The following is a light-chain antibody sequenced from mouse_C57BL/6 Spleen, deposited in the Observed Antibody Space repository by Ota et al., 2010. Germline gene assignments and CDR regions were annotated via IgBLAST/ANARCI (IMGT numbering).Light chain of an antibody. CDR2: DTS. V-gene: IGKV4-70*01. Sequence: QIVLTQSPAIMSASPGEKGHHDLQCQLKYELHVLVPAEARHSPKRWISDTSKLASGVPARFSGSGSGTSYSLTISSMEAEDAATYYCHQRTSYPLTFGAGTKLELK. CDR1: KYEL. CDR3: HQRTSYPLT. J-gene: IGKJ5*01.